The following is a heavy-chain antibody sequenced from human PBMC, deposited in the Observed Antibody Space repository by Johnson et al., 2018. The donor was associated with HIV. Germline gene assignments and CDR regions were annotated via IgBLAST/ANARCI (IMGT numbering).Heavy chain of an antibody. V-gene: IGHV3-9*01. CDR1: GFRFDEYA. CDR3: AKCGDADAFDI. J-gene: IGHJ3*02. Sequence: QLVESGGDLVQPGRSLRLSCAASGFRFDEYAMHWVRQAPGKGLEWVSGISGNSATIGYADSLEGRLTISRDNAKNSLYLQMNSLRAEDTALYYCAKCGDADAFDIWGQGTMVTVSS. D-gene: IGHD3-10*01. CDR2: ISGNSATI.